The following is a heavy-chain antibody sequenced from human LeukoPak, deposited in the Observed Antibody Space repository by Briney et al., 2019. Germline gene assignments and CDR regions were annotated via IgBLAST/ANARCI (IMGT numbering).Heavy chain of an antibody. D-gene: IGHD5-24*01. CDR1: GYTFTSYY. Sequence: ASVKVSCKAPGYTFTSYYMHWVRQAPGQGLEWMGIINPSGGSTSYAQKFQGRVTMTRDTSTSTVYMELSSLRSEDTAVYYCARGPVDNYYYYYGMGVWGQGTTVTVSS. CDR3: ARGPVDNYYYYYGMGV. CDR2: INPSGGST. V-gene: IGHV1-46*01. J-gene: IGHJ6*02.